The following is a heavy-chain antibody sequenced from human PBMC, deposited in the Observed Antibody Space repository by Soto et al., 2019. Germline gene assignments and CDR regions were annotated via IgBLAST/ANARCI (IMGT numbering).Heavy chain of an antibody. CDR2: ISVYNGNT. CDR1: GYTFTTFG. D-gene: IGHD3-16*01. J-gene: IGHJ4*02. Sequence: QIQLVQSGAEVKKPGASVKVSCKASGYTFTTFGITWVRQAPGQGLEWMGWISVYNGNTNYAQKLQGRVNLTTGTSTTTAYMELRSLRSDDTAVYYCARGLITEYWGQGTLVTVSS. V-gene: IGHV1-18*04. CDR3: ARGLITEY.